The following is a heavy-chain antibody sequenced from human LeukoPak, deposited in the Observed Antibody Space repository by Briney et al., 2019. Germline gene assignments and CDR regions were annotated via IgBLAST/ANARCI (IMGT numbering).Heavy chain of an antibody. CDR1: GGSISSSSYY. Sequence: PSETLSLTCTVSGGSISSSSYYWGWIRQPPGKGLEWIGSIYYSGSTYYNPSLKSRVTISVDTSKNQFSLKLSSVTAADTAVYYCARHLRGWYVVIDYWGQGTLVTVSS. V-gene: IGHV4-39*01. D-gene: IGHD6-19*01. CDR3: ARHLRGWYVVIDY. CDR2: IYYSGST. J-gene: IGHJ4*02.